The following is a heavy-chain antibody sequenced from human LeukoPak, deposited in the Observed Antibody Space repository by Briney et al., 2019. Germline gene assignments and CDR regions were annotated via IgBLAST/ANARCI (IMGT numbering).Heavy chain of an antibody. CDR2: IYSGGST. CDR3: ASLPYYDGSGAHDAFDI. Sequence: GGSLRLSCAASGFTVSSNYMSWVRQAPGKGLEWVSVIYSGGSTYYADSVKGRFTISRDNSKNTLYLQMNSLKAEDTAVYYCASLPYYDGSGAHDAFDIWGQGTMVTVSS. D-gene: IGHD3-10*01. J-gene: IGHJ3*02. CDR1: GFTVSSNY. V-gene: IGHV3-66*01.